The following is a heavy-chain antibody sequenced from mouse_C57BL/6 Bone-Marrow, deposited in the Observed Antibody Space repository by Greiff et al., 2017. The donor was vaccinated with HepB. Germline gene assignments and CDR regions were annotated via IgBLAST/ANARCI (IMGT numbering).Heavy chain of an antibody. V-gene: IGHV1-54*01. CDR3: ARSLTTVVPHWYFDV. J-gene: IGHJ1*03. CDR2: INPGSGGT. CDR1: GYAFTNYL. Sequence: QVQLQQSGAELVRPGPSVKVSCKASGYAFTNYLIEWVKQRPGQGLEWIGVINPGSGGTNYNEKFKGKATLTADKSSSTAYMQLSSLTSEDSAVYFCARSLTTVVPHWYFDVWGTGTTVTVSS. D-gene: IGHD1-1*01.